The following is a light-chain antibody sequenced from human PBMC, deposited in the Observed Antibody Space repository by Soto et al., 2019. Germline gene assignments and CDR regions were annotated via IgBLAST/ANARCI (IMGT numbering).Light chain of an antibody. CDR1: SSDVGGYNY. CDR3: CSYAGSYTYV. V-gene: IGLV2-11*01. Sequence: QSALAQPRSVSGSPGQSVTISCTGTSSDVGGYNYVSWYRQHPGKAPKLMIYDVSKRPSGVPDRFSGSKSGNTASLTISGLQAEDEADYYCCSYAGSYTYVFGSGTKVTVL. CDR2: DVS. J-gene: IGLJ1*01.